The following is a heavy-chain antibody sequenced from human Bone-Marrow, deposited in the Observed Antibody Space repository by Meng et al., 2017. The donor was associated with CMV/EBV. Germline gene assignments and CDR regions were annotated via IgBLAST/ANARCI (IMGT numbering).Heavy chain of an antibody. V-gene: IGHV4-61*01. J-gene: IGHJ6*02. D-gene: IGHD1-14*01. CDR2: IYYSGST. CDR1: GGSVSSGSYY. Sequence: SETLSLTCTVSGGSVSSGSYYWSWIRQPPGKGLEWIGYIYYSGSTNYNPSLKSRVTISVDTSKNQFSLKLSSVTAADTAVYYCARVFRGYYGMDVWGQGTTVTVSS. CDR3: ARVFRGYYGMDV.